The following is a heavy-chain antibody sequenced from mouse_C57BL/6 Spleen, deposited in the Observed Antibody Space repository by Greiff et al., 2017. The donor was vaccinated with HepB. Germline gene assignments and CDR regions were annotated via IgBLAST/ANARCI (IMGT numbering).Heavy chain of an antibody. J-gene: IGHJ1*03. Sequence: LVESGASVKISCKASGYSFTDYNMNWVKQSNGKSLEWIGVINPNYGTTSYNQKFKGKATLTVDQSSSTAYMQLNSLTSEDSAVYYCARSYYYGRGGYFDVWGTGTTVTVSS. D-gene: IGHD1-1*01. CDR1: GYSFTDYN. CDR3: ARSYYYGRGGYFDV. V-gene: IGHV1-39*01. CDR2: INPNYGTT.